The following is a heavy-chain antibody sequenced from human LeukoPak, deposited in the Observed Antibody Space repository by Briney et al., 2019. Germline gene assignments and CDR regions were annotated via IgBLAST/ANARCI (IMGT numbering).Heavy chain of an antibody. D-gene: IGHD2-15*01. Sequence: SETLSLTCIVSGYSISSDYYWGWIRQPPGKGLEWIGSIYHGGSTYYNPSLKSRVTISVDTSKNQFSLKLSPVTAADTAVYYCAGAAGGLTPFDYWGQGTLVTVSS. CDR3: AGAAGGLTPFDY. CDR2: IYHGGST. V-gene: IGHV4-38-2*02. CDR1: GYSISSDYY. J-gene: IGHJ4*02.